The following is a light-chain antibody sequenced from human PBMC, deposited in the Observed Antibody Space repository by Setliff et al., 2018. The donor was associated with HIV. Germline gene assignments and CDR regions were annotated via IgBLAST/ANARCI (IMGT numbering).Light chain of an antibody. J-gene: IGLJ2*01. Sequence: QSVLTQPPSVSGAPGQRIIISCTGNNSNIGAGYHVHWYQHLPGTAPKLIIYRSNNRPSGVPDRLSGSKSGTSASLAITGLQAEDEADYYCQSYDTNLSVVFGGGTKVTVL. V-gene: IGLV1-40*01. CDR3: QSYDTNLSVV. CDR1: NSNIGAGYH. CDR2: RSN.